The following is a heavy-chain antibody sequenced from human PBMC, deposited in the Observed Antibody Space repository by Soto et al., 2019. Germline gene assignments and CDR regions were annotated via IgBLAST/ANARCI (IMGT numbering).Heavy chain of an antibody. J-gene: IGHJ3*02. CDR2: TYYRSKWYN. CDR1: GDSFSSNSAA. D-gene: IGHD5-18*01. CDR3: ATVSYGYGGNDAFDI. V-gene: IGHV6-1*01. Sequence: SQTLSLTCAISGDSFSSNSAAWNWIRQSPSRGLEWLGRTYYRSKWYNDYAVSVKSRITINPDTSKNQFSLQLNSVAPEDTAVYYCATVSYGYGGNDAFDIWGQGTMVTVSS.